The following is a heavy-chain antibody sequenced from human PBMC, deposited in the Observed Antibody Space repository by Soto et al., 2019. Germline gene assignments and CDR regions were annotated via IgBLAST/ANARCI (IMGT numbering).Heavy chain of an antibody. J-gene: IGHJ4*02. CDR2: ISYDGSNK. CDR1: GFTFSSYA. V-gene: IGHV3-30-3*01. D-gene: IGHD6-13*01. CDR3: ARDRRAAAGIGSCNH. Sequence: QVQLVESGGGVVQPGRSLRLSCAASGFTFSSYAMHWVRQAPGKGLEWVAVISYDGSNKYYADAVKGRFTISRDNSKNTVNMQMNSLIAEDTAVYYCARDRRAAAGIGSCNHWGQGTLVTVSS.